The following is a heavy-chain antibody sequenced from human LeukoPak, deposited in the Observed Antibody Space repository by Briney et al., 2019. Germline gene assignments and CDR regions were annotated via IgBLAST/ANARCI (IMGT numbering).Heavy chain of an antibody. CDR2: IYYSGST. CDR1: GGSISSGDYY. V-gene: IGHV4-30-4*01. Sequence: PSQTLSLTCTVSGGSISSGDYYWSWIRQPPGKGLGWIGYIYYSGSTYYNPSLKSRVTISVDTSKNQFSLRLSSVTAADTAVYYCARDKGGYSSFDYWGQGTLATVSS. D-gene: IGHD2-15*01. CDR3: ARDKGGYSSFDY. J-gene: IGHJ4*02.